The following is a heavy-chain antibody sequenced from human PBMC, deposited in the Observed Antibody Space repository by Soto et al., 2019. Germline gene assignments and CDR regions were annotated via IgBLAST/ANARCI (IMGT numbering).Heavy chain of an antibody. J-gene: IGHJ4*02. Sequence: QVQLVQSGAEVKKPGSSVKVSCKASGGTFSSYAISWVRQAPGQGLEWMGGIIPIFGTANYAQKFQGRVTITADESTSTAYKELSSLRSEDTAVYYCVRANGDYGGNFPFDYWGQGTLVTVSS. D-gene: IGHD4-17*01. V-gene: IGHV1-69*12. CDR1: GGTFSSYA. CDR3: VRANGDYGGNFPFDY. CDR2: IIPIFGTA.